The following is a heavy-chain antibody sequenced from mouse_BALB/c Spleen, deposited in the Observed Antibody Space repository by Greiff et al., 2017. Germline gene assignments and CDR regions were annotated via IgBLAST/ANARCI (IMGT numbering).Heavy chain of an antibody. Sequence: QVQLQQSGAELAKPGASVKMSCKASGYTFTSYWMHWVKQRPGQGLEWIGYINPSTGYTEYNQKFKDKATLTADKSSSTAYMQLSSLTSEDSAVYYCARHYGNSYAMDYWGQGTSVTVSS. D-gene: IGHD2-1*01. J-gene: IGHJ4*01. CDR1: GYTFTSYW. CDR3: ARHYGNSYAMDY. V-gene: IGHV1-7*01. CDR2: INPSTGYT.